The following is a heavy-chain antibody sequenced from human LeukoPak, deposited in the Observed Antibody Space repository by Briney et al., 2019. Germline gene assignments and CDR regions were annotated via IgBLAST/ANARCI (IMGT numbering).Heavy chain of an antibody. V-gene: IGHV3-74*01. D-gene: IGHD3-10*01. Sequence: GGSLRLSCAASGFTFSGYWMNWVRQAPGKGLVWVSRINNVGTTTSYADSVKGRFPISRDNAKNTLYLQMNSLRAEDTAVYYCAKEFYGSGDYWGQGTLVTVSS. CDR2: INNVGTTT. CDR1: GFTFSGYW. CDR3: AKEFYGSGDY. J-gene: IGHJ4*02.